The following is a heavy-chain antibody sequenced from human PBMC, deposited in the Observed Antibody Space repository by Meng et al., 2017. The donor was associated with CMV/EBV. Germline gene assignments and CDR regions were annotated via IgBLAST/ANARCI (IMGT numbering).Heavy chain of an antibody. CDR2: INWNGGST. Sequence: GGSLRLSCAASGFTFDAYGMSWVRQAPGKGLEWVSGINWNGGSTGYADSLKGRFTISRDNTKNSLYLRMNSLRAEDTSLYYCAREAQLLRNNYYYYGMDVWGQGTTVTVSS. V-gene: IGHV3-20*04. J-gene: IGHJ6*02. D-gene: IGHD2-2*01. CDR3: AREAQLLRNNYYYYGMDV. CDR1: GFTFDAYG.